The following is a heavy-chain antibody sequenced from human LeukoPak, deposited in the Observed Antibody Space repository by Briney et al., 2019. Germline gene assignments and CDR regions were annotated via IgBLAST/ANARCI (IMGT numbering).Heavy chain of an antibody. D-gene: IGHD6-13*01. CDR2: INHSGST. CDR3: ASGGQQLVRGYYYYMDV. V-gene: IGHV4-34*01. Sequence: RASETLSLTCAVYGGSFSGYYWSWIRQPPGKGLEWIGEINHSGSTNYNPSLKSRVTISVDTSKNQFSLKLSSVTAADTAVYYCASGGQQLVRGYYYYMDVWGKGTTVTVSS. CDR1: GGSFSGYY. J-gene: IGHJ6*03.